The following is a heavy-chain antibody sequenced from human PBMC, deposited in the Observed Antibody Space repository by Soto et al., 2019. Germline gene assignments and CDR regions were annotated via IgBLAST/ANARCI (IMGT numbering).Heavy chain of an antibody. D-gene: IGHD2-8*01. V-gene: IGHV1-18*01. J-gene: IGHJ6*02. CDR2: ISPNSEKT. CDR3: AKNGQPPYYYYGLDV. CDR1: GYTFSNFG. Sequence: GASVKVSCKASGYTFSNFGISWVRQAPGEGLEWMGWISPNSEKTKIAQRFQGRVTMTTDISTSTSYLELRGLTSDDTAVYYCAKNGQPPYYYYGLDVWG.